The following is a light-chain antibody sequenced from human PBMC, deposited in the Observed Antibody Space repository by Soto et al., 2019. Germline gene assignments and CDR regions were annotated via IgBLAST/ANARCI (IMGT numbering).Light chain of an antibody. CDR3: HQYNNWPPNT. CDR2: AAS. J-gene: IGKJ5*01. CDR1: QSVSNY. V-gene: IGKV3D-15*01. Sequence: EIVLTQSPATLSLSPGERATLSCRASQSVSNYLAWYQQKPGQAPRLLIYAASDRATGIPARFSGSGTGTEFTLTISSLQSEDFAVYYCHQYNNWPPNTFGQGTRLEIK.